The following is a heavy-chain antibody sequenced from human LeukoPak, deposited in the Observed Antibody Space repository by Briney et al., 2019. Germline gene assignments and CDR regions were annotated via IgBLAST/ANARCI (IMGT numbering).Heavy chain of an antibody. CDR1: GFTFSSYG. J-gene: IGHJ4*02. CDR2: IWYDGSNK. D-gene: IGHD1-26*01. CDR3: ARERMGRYYFDY. Sequence: GGSLRLSCAASGFTFSSYGMHWVRQAPGKGLEWVAVIWYDGSNKCYADSVKGRFTISRDNSKNTLYLQMNSLRAEDTAVYYCARERMGRYYFDYWGQGTLVTVSS. V-gene: IGHV3-33*01.